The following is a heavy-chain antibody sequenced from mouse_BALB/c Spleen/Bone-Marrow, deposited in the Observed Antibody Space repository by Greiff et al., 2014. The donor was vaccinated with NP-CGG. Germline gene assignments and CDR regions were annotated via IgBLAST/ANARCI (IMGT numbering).Heavy chain of an antibody. CDR2: IWADGST. CDR1: GFSLTNYG. CDR3: ARITTATGAMDY. J-gene: IGHJ4*01. V-gene: IGHV2-9*02. Sequence: QVQLQQSGPGLVAPSQSLSITCTVSGFSLTNYGVHWVRQPPGKGLEWLGVIWADGSTNYNSALMSRLSISKDNSKSQVFFKMNSLLTDDTAMYYCARITTATGAMDYWGQGTSVTVSS. D-gene: IGHD1-2*01.